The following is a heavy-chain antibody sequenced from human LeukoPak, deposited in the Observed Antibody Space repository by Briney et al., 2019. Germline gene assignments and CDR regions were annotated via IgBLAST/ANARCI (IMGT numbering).Heavy chain of an antibody. CDR1: GGSFSGYY. CDR3: ARGDEGPGKYYFDY. V-gene: IGHV4-34*01. CDR2: INHSGST. Sequence: KASETPSLTCAVYGGSFSGYYWRWIRQPPGKGLEWIGEINHSGSTNYNPSLKSRVTISVDTSKNQFSLKLRSVTAADTAVYYCARGDEGPGKYYFDYWGQGTLVTVSS. D-gene: IGHD5-24*01. J-gene: IGHJ4*02.